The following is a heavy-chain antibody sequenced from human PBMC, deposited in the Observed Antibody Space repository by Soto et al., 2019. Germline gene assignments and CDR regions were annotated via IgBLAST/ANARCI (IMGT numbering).Heavy chain of an antibody. D-gene: IGHD4-4*01. J-gene: IGHJ4*02. CDR3: AREKNYSNYVDY. Sequence: SETLSLTCTVSGGSISSGGYYWSWIRQHPGEGLEWIGYIYYSGSTYYNPSLKSRVTISVDTSKNQFSLKLSSVTAADTAVYYCAREKNYSNYVDYWGQGTLVTVSS. CDR1: GGSISSGGYY. V-gene: IGHV4-31*03. CDR2: IYYSGST.